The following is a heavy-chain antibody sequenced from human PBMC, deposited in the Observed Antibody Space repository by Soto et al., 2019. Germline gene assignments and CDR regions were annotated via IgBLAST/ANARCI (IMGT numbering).Heavy chain of an antibody. CDR2: SRNKAHSYTT. CDR3: VRVRGQQLTIRLDV. V-gene: IGHV3-72*01. J-gene: IGHJ6*02. D-gene: IGHD6-13*01. CDR1: GFTFSDHY. Sequence: GGSLRLSCEASGFTFSDHYMDWVRQAPGKGLEWVARSRNKAHSYTTEYAASVKGRFSVSRDESKNSLYLQMNSLKPEDTAVYHCVRVRGQQLTIRLDVWGQGTTVTVSS.